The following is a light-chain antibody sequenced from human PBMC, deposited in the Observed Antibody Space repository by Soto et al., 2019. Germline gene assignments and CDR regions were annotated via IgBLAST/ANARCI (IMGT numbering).Light chain of an antibody. CDR3: CSSAPESTYV. J-gene: IGLJ1*01. CDR1: SSYVGAYDA. Sequence: QSALAEHACVSGSPGQSITISSTGTSSYVGAYDAVSWYQQHPGKAPQVIIYRGTKRPAGVSTRFSGSVSGNTASLTVSGLQAEDEAEYFCCSSAPESTYVFGTGTKVTVL. CDR2: RGT. V-gene: IGLV2-23*01.